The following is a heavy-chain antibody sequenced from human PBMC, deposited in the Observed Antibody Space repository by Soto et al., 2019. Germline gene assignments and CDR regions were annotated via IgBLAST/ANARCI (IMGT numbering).Heavy chain of an antibody. Sequence: EVQLLESGGGLVQPGGSLRLSCAASGFTFSSYAMSWVRQAPGKGLEWVAAISGSGGSTYYADSVKGWFTISRDKSKNPLYLKMTSLRAEDTAVFYCAKKGRCSRPSCDFAPWGKGPLVTAPS. CDR1: GFTFSSYA. CDR3: AKKGRCSRPSCDFAP. J-gene: IGHJ5*02. CDR2: ISGSGGST. D-gene: IGHD2-2*01. V-gene: IGHV3-23*01.